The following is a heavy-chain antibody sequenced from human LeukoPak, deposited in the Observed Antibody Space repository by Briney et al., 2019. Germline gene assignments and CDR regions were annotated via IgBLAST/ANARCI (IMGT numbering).Heavy chain of an antibody. V-gene: IGHV3-23*01. CDR1: GFTFSSYA. CDR3: ALIANERLAFDI. Sequence: GGSLRLSCAASGFTFSSYAMSWLRQPPGKGLEWVSAISCSGGSTYYADPVKGRFITSKANSNKILYLQMSVLRADATALYCCALIANERLAFDICRQGTMVSVSS. J-gene: IGHJ3*02. D-gene: IGHD1-1*01. CDR2: ISCSGGST.